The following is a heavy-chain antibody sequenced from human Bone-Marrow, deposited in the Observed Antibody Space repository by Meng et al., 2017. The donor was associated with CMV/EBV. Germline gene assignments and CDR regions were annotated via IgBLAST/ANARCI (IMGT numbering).Heavy chain of an antibody. CDR3: AKAYCSSTSCYADYFDY. CDR1: GFTFSSYA. D-gene: IGHD2-2*01. Sequence: GESLKISCAASGFTFSSYAMSWVRQAPGKGLEWVSAISGRGGSTYYADSVKGRFTISRDNNKNSLYLQMNSLRTEDTALYYCAKAYCSSTSCYADYFDYWGQGTLVTVSS. J-gene: IGHJ4*02. V-gene: IGHV3-23*01. CDR2: ISGRGGST.